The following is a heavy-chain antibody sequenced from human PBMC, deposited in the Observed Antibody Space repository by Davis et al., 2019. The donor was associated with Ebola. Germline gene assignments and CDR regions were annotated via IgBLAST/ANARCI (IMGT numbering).Heavy chain of an antibody. V-gene: IGHV4-34*01. CDR3: ARGPGVVVTA. CDR2: INHSGST. D-gene: IGHD2-21*02. Sequence: PSETLSLTCAVYGGSFSGYYWSCIRQPPGKGLEWIGEINHSGSTNYNPSLKSRVTISVDTSKNQFSLKLSSVTAADTAVYYCARGPGVVVTAWGQGTLVTVSS. CDR1: GGSFSGYY. J-gene: IGHJ5*02.